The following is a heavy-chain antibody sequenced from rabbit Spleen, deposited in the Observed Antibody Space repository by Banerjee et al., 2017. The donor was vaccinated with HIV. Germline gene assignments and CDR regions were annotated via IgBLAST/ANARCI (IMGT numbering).Heavy chain of an antibody. J-gene: IGHJ4*01. D-gene: IGHD1-1*01. V-gene: IGHV1S40*01. CDR2: IYNGDGTT. CDR1: GFDFSSDA. CDR3: ARDLAAWNSGSYAFNL. Sequence: QSLEESGGDLVKPGASLTLTCTASGFDFSSDAMCWVRQAPGKGPELIACIYNGDGTTYYASWVNGRFTISKTSSTTVTLQMTSLTGADTATYFCARDLAAWNSGSYAFNLWGQGTLVTVS.